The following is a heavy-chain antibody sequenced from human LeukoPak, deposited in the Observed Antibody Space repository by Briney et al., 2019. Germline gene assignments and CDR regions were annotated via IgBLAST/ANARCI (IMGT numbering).Heavy chain of an antibody. D-gene: IGHD6-19*01. V-gene: IGHV1-18*01. J-gene: IGHJ4*02. CDR1: GYTFTSYG. Sequence: ASVKVSCKASGYTFTSYGISWVRQAPGQGLEWMGWISAYNGNTNYAQRLQGRVTMTTDTSTSTAYMELRSLRSDDTAVYYCARTSLSQGWYPGHYFDYWGQGTLVTVSS. CDR3: ARTSLSQGWYPGHYFDY. CDR2: ISAYNGNT.